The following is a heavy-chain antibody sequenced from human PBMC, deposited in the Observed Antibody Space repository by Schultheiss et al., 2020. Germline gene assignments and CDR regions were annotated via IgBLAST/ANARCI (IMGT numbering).Heavy chain of an antibody. J-gene: IGHJ4*02. CDR2: VNPNSGNT. CDR1: GSTFSSYD. V-gene: IGHV1-8*01. D-gene: IGHD2-15*01. CDR3: ARPLGGGYPGHYFDY. Sequence: ASVKVSCKASGSTFSSYDINWVRQATGQGLEWMGWVNPNSGNTGYAQKFQGRVTITADESTSTAYMELSSLRSEDTAVYYCARPLGGGYPGHYFDYWGQGTLVTAPQ.